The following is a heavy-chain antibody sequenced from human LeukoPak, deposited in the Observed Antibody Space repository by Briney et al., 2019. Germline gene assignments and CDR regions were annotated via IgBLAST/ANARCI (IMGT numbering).Heavy chain of an antibody. V-gene: IGHV4-30-2*02. CDR1: GGSISSGGYS. D-gene: IGHD3-22*01. Sequence: SENLSLTCAVSGGSISSGGYSWSWIRQPPGKGLEWIGYIYHSGSTYYNPSLKSRVTISVDRSKNQFSLKLSSVTAADTAVYYCARFERRGSGYYFDYWGQGTLVTVSS. CDR2: IYHSGST. CDR3: ARFERRGSGYYFDY. J-gene: IGHJ4*02.